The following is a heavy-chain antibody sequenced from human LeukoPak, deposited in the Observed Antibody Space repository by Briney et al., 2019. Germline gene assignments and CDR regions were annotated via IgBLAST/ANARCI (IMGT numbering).Heavy chain of an antibody. D-gene: IGHD2-2*01. J-gene: IGHJ4*02. Sequence: PSETLSLTCTVSGGSITSNSYYWGWIRQPPGKGLEWIGSITYSGSTYYNPSLKRRVTISIDTSKNQFSLKLSSVTAADTAVYYCARERREQLLPPYTRSVTYFDYWAREPWSPSPQ. V-gene: IGHV4-39*07. CDR1: GGSITSNSYY. CDR2: ITYSGST. CDR3: ARERREQLLPPYTRSVTYFDY.